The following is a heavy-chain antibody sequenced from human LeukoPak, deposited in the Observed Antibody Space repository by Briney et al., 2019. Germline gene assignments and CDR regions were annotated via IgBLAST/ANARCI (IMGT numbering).Heavy chain of an antibody. CDR1: GGSISSGSYY. J-gene: IGHJ6*03. Sequence: SETLSLTCTVSGGSISSGSYYWTWIRQPAGKVLEWIGRNYTSGSTNYNPSLKNRVTISVDTSKNQFSLKLSSVTAADTAVYYCARDRPLMVYAQGSPSYYYYMNVWGKGTTVTVSS. D-gene: IGHD2-8*01. CDR3: ARDRPLMVYAQGSPSYYYYMNV. V-gene: IGHV4-61*02. CDR2: NYTSGST.